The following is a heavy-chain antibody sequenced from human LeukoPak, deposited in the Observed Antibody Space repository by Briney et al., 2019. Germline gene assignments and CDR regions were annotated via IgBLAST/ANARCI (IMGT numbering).Heavy chain of an antibody. CDR2: ISWNSGSI. CDR3: ARGRFYYDTSGSYSYNYHMHV. D-gene: IGHD3-22*01. CDR1: GFTFDDYA. V-gene: IGHV3-9*01. J-gene: IGHJ6*03. Sequence: GRSLRLSCAASGFTFDDYAMHWVRQAPGKGLEWVSGISWNSGSIGYADSVKGRFTISRDNAKNSQYLQMNSLRVEDTAVYYCARGRFYYDTSGSYSYNYHMHVWGKGTTVTVSS.